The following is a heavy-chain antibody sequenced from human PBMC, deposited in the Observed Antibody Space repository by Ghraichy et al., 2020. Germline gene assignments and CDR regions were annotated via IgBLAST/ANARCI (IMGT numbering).Heavy chain of an antibody. J-gene: IGHJ6*02. Sequence: ETLSLTCAASDFPFSDYSMNWVRQAPGKGLEWVSKISLSSRTIYYADSVKGRFTISRDNAKNSLFLHMSSLRAEDTAVYYCARETEWFGELGVSYGLDVWGQGTTVTVSS. CDR1: DFPFSDYS. CDR2: ISLSSRTI. CDR3: ARETEWFGELGVSYGLDV. D-gene: IGHD3-10*01. V-gene: IGHV3-48*04.